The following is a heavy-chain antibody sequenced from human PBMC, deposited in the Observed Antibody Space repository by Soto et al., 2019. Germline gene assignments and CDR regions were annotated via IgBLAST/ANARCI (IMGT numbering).Heavy chain of an antibody. CDR1: AGSISNLY. CDR3: ALAPGGDPWHAYFDY. D-gene: IGHD3-16*01. CDR2: IYNNGRT. J-gene: IGHJ4*02. V-gene: IGHV4-59*11. Sequence: SETLSLTCTVSAGSISNLYWSWIRQPPGKGLEWLGYIYNNGRTNYNPSLKRRATISVLTSKNQFSLRLSSVTAADTAVYFCALAPGGDPWHAYFDYWGQGTQVTVSS.